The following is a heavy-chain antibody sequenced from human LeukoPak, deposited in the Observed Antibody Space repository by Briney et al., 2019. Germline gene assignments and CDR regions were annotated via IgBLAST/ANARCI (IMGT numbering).Heavy chain of an antibody. D-gene: IGHD3-3*01. V-gene: IGHV3-21*01. CDR2: ISSSSSYI. CDR1: GFTFSSYS. J-gene: IGHJ3*02. Sequence: GGSLRLSCAASGFTFSSYSMNWVRQAPGKGLEWVSSISSSSSYIYYADSVKGRFTISRDNAKNSLYLQMNSLRAEDTAVYYCARVPRPVITIRGDAFDIWGQGTMVTVSS. CDR3: ARVPRPVITIRGDAFDI.